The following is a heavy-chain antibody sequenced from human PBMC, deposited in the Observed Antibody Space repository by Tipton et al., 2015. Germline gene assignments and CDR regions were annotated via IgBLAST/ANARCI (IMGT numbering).Heavy chain of an antibody. Sequence: QSGAEVKRPGASVKVSCKASGYIFTSYGITWVRQAPGQGLEWMGWISAFSGNTNYAQKFQGRVTMTTDTSTTTAYMELRSLRFDDTAVYYCARGDSSGPDYWGQGTLVTVSS. V-gene: IGHV1-18*01. CDR1: GYIFTSYG. J-gene: IGHJ4*02. CDR3: ARGDSSGPDY. D-gene: IGHD6-19*01. CDR2: ISAFSGNT.